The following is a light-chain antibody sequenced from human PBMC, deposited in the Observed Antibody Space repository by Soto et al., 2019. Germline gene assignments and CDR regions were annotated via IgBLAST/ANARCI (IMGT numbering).Light chain of an antibody. V-gene: IGKV1-5*03. Sequence: DIQMTQSPSTLSASVGDRVTITCRASQSISSWLAWYQQKPGKAPKLLIQKASSLESGVPSRFSGSGSGTEFTLTISSLQPDDFATYYCQKYNSYSRTFGQGTKVEIK. CDR2: KAS. CDR1: QSISSW. CDR3: QKYNSYSRT. J-gene: IGKJ1*01.